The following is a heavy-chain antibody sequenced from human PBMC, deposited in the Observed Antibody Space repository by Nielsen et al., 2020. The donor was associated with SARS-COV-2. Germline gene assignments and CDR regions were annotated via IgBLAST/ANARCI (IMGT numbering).Heavy chain of an antibody. J-gene: IGHJ6*03. Sequence: GPTLVNPIDTLMLTCTASGFSLHHTLGVSWIRHAPGKALEWLAHIFSTDEKSYSTSLTSRLTVSRDTSRSQLVLTVTNVDAADTATYYCARIFLELRLYYFYYYMDVWGEGTKVSVSS. V-gene: IGHV2-26*01. CDR3: ARIFLELRLYYFYYYMDV. CDR1: GFSLHHTLG. D-gene: IGHD1-7*01. CDR2: IFSTDEK.